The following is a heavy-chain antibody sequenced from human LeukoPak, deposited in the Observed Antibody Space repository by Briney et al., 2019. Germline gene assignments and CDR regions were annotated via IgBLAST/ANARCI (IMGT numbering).Heavy chain of an antibody. CDR3: ARGGYYYYMDV. J-gene: IGHJ6*03. CDR1: GGFISSYY. CDR2: IYYSGST. Sequence: SETLSLTCTVSGGFISSYYWSWIRQPPGKGLEWIGYIYYSGSTNYNPSLKSRVTISVDTSKNQFSLKLSSVTAADTAVYYCARGGYYYYMDVWGKGTTVTISS. V-gene: IGHV4-59*01.